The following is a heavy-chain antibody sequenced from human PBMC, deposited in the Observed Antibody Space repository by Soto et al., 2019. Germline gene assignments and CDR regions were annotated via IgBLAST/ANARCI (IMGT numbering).Heavy chain of an antibody. CDR1: GFTFSSYS. J-gene: IGHJ5*02. Sequence: EVQLVESGGGLVQPGGSLRLSCAASGFTFSSYSMNWVRQAPGKGLEWVSYISSSSSTIYYADSVKGRFTISRDNAKNSLFLQMNSLRAEDTGVYYCAGQPERIAEIGWFDPWGEGTLVTVSS. CDR2: ISSSSSTI. CDR3: AGQPERIAEIGWFDP. D-gene: IGHD6-13*01. V-gene: IGHV3-48*01.